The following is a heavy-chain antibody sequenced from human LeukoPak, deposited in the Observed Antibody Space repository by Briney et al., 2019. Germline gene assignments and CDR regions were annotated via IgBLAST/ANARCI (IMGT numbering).Heavy chain of an antibody. CDR2: INHSGST. J-gene: IGHJ4*02. CDR3: ARGQYIVATARAGVSDY. CDR1: GGSFSGYY. Sequence: SETLSLTCAVYGGSFSGYYWSWIRQPPGKGLEWIGEINHSGSTNYNPSLKSRVTISVDTSKNQFSVKLSSVTAADTAVYYCARGQYIVATARAGVSDYWGEGTLVTVSS. V-gene: IGHV4-34*01. D-gene: IGHD2-21*01.